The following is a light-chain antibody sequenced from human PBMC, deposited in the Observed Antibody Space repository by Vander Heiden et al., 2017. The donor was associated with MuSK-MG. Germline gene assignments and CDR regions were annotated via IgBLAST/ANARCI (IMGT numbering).Light chain of an antibody. V-gene: IGKV3-20*01. Sequence: EIMLTQSPGTLSLSPGEGTTLSCRASQSVGSSFLAWYQQKPGQAPSLLLYGALYRAAGIPDRFSGSGSGTDFTLTISRLEPEDFAVYYCQQYRDSVTFGGGTKVEIK. J-gene: IGKJ4*01. CDR3: QQYRDSVT. CDR2: GAL. CDR1: QSVGSSF.